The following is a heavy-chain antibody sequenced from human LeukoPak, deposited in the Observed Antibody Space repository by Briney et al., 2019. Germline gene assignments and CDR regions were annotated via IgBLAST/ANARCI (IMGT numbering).Heavy chain of an antibody. Sequence: PSETLSLTCTVSGGSIKNYYWSWIRQPPGKGLEWIGYIYYSGSTNYNPSLKSRVTISVDTSKNQFSLKLSSVTAADTAVYYCARDRVAAAGIDYWGQGTLVTVSS. CDR3: ARDRVAAAGIDY. CDR1: GGSIKNYY. CDR2: IYYSGST. J-gene: IGHJ4*02. D-gene: IGHD6-13*01. V-gene: IGHV4-59*12.